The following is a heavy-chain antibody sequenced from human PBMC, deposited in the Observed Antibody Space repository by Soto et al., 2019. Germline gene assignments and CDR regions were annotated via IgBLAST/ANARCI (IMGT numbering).Heavy chain of an antibody. J-gene: IGHJ4*02. CDR3: ARDGGPRVYGPGGYFDY. Sequence: QVQLVESGGGVVQPGRSLRLSCAASGFTFSSYGMHWVRQAPGKGLEWVAVIWYDGSNKYYADSVKGRFTISRDNSKNKLYLQMNSMSAEDTDVYYCARDGGPRVYGPGGYFDYWGQGTLVTVSS. V-gene: IGHV3-33*01. CDR1: GFTFSSYG. CDR2: IWYDGSNK. D-gene: IGHD3-16*01.